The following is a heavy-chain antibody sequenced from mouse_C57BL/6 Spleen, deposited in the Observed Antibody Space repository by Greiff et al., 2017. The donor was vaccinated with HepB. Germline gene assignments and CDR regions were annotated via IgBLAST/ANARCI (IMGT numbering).Heavy chain of an antibody. Sequence: VQLVESGPGLVQPSQSLSITCTVSGFSLTSYGVHWVRQSPGKGLEWLGVIWSGGSTDYNAAFISRLSISKDNSKSQVFFKMNSLQADDTAIYYWGRNKGSKASAMDYWGQGTSVTVSS. J-gene: IGHJ4*01. CDR3: GRNKGSKASAMDY. V-gene: IGHV2-2*01. CDR2: IWSGGST. D-gene: IGHD3-3*01. CDR1: GFSLTSYG.